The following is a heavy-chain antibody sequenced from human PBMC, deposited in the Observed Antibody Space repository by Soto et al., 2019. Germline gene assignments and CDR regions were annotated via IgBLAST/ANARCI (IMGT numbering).Heavy chain of an antibody. D-gene: IGHD5-18*01. V-gene: IGHV3-74*01. CDR3: ARGDTAMAPGWFDP. CDR1: GFTFSSYW. J-gene: IGHJ5*02. Sequence: HPGGSLRLSCAASGFTFSSYWMHWVRQAPGKGLVWVSRINSDGSSTSYADSVKGRFTISRDNAKNTLYLQMNSLRAEDTAVYYCARGDTAMAPGWFDPWGQGTLVTVSS. CDR2: INSDGSST.